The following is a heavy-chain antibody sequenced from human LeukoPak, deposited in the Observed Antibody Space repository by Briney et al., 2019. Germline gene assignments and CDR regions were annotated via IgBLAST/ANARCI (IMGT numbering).Heavy chain of an antibody. Sequence: GESLKISCKGSGYSFTSYWIGWVRQMPGKGLEWMGIIYPGDSDTRYSPSFQGQVTISADKSISTAYLQWSSLKASDTAMYYCARARGPYYDSSGYYSLDIWGQGTMVTVSS. CDR1: GYSFTSYW. J-gene: IGHJ3*02. CDR3: ARARGPYYDSSGYYSLDI. D-gene: IGHD3-22*01. V-gene: IGHV5-51*01. CDR2: IYPGDSDT.